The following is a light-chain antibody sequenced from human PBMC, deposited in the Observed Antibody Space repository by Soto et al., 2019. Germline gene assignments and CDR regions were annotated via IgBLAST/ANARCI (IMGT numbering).Light chain of an antibody. J-gene: IGLJ2*01. Sequence: QSVLTQPPSVSGAPGQRVTISCTGSSSNIGARHDVHWYQQLPGTAPKLLIYGNSNRPSGVPDRFSGSMSGTAASLAIGGLRSEDEADYYCAAWDDSLSGVVFGGGTKLTVL. CDR3: AAWDDSLSGVV. V-gene: IGLV1-40*01. CDR2: GNS. CDR1: SSNIGARHD.